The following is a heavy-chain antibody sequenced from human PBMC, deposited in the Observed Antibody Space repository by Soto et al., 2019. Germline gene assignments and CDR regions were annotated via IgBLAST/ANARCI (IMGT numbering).Heavy chain of an antibody. CDR1: GFTFSSYA. CDR2: ISYDGSNK. Sequence: SLRLSCAASGFTFSSYAMHWVRQAPGKGLEWVAVISYDGSNKYYADSVKGRFTISRDNYKNTLYLQMNSLRAEDTAVYYCARDPLWGTVMFLGYFDLGGGGTLVTASS. D-gene: IGHD5-18*01. CDR3: ARDPLWGTVMFLGYFDL. V-gene: IGHV3-30-3*01. J-gene: IGHJ2*01.